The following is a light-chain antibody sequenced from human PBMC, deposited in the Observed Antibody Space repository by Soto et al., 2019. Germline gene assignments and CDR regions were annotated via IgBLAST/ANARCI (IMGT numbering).Light chain of an antibody. Sequence: DIQMTQSPSTLSASVGDRVTITCRASQSISYWLAWYQQKPGKAPNLLIYKASSLESGVPSRFSGSGSGTEFTLTISSLQPDDFATYHCQQYNSYWTFGQGTKVEIK. CDR1: QSISYW. CDR2: KAS. V-gene: IGKV1-5*03. CDR3: QQYNSYWT. J-gene: IGKJ1*01.